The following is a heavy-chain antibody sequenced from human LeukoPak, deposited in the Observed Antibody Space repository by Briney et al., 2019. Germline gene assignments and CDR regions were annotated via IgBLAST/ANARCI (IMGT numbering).Heavy chain of an antibody. CDR2: IYYSGST. D-gene: IGHD3-22*01. CDR3: ARHLYDSSGYYYSTPYNWFDP. J-gene: IGHJ5*02. Sequence: SETLSLTCTVSGGSISSGGYYWSWIRQHPGKGLEWIGYIYYSGSTYYNPSLKSRVTISVDTSKNQFSLKLSSVTAADTAVYYCARHLYDSSGYYYSTPYNWFDPWGQGTLVTVSS. V-gene: IGHV4-31*03. CDR1: GGSISSGGYY.